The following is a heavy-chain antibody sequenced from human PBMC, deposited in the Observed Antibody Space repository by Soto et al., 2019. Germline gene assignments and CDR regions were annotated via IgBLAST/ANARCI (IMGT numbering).Heavy chain of an antibody. CDR3: VRGDGDYYDGNGYLGRH. D-gene: IGHD3-22*01. J-gene: IGHJ4*02. V-gene: IGHV3-74*01. Sequence: EVQLVESGGGLVQPGGSLTLSCADSGFTFSSYWMHWVRQAPGKGLAWVSRIKSDGSGTIYADSVKGRLTISRDNAKNTLYLQMNSLRAEDTAVYYCVRGDGDYYDGNGYLGRHWGQGTLVTVSS. CDR1: GFTFSSYW. CDR2: IKSDGSGT.